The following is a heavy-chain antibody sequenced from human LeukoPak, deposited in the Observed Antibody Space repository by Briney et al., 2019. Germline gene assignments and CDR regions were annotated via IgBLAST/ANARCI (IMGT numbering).Heavy chain of an antibody. D-gene: IGHD1/OR15-1a*01. J-gene: IGHJ3*02. CDR2: IHTSGST. Sequence: PSETLSLTCTVSGGSISSYYWSWIRQPAGKGLEWVGRIHTSGSTNYSPSLKSRVTMSVDTSKNQFSLKLSSVTAADTAVYYCARDLNTEDAFDIWGQGTMVTVSS. V-gene: IGHV4-4*07. CDR3: ARDLNTEDAFDI. CDR1: GGSISSYY.